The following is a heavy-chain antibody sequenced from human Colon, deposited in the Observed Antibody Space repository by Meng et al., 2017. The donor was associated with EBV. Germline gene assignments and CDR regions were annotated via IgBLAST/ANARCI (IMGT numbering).Heavy chain of an antibody. CDR1: GGSIRNDQW. J-gene: IGHJ4*02. D-gene: IGHD1-1*01. CDR2: IYHSGRT. Sequence: QVQLQESGPGLVKPSGXRSLTCDVSGGSIRNDQWWSWVRQAPGKGLEWIGEIYHSGRTNYNPSLESRVTISIDNSKNQFSLTLTSVTAADTAVYYCVYNGWYSLLDWGQGILVTVSS. CDR3: VYNGWYSLLD. V-gene: IGHV4-4*02.